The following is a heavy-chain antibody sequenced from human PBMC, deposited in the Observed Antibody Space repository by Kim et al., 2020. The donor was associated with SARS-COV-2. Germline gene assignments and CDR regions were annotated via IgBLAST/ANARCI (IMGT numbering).Heavy chain of an antibody. CDR2: VSSDLSNK. Sequence: GGSLRLSCAASEFTFISYAIHWVRQAPGKGLEWVAYVSSDLSNKYYADSVKGRFTISRDNPKNTVSLQMNSLRPEDTAVYYCARRPNCSGVTCYGMDVWGQGTTVTVSS. CDR3: ARRPNCSGVTCYGMDV. CDR1: EFTFISYA. J-gene: IGHJ6*02. D-gene: IGHD2-15*01. V-gene: IGHV3-30-3*01.